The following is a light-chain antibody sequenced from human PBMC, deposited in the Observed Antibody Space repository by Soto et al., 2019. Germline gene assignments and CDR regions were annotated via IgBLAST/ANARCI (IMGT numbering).Light chain of an antibody. J-gene: IGKJ1*01. V-gene: IGKV1-5*03. CDR1: QSLNSW. Sequence: DIQMTQSPSTLSASVGDRVTITCRASQSLNSWLAWYQHKPGKAPKLLIHKASFLASGVPSRFSGSDSGAEFTLTISSLQPDDFATYYCQHYIGYSGMFGQGTKVDIK. CDR3: QHYIGYSGM. CDR2: KAS.